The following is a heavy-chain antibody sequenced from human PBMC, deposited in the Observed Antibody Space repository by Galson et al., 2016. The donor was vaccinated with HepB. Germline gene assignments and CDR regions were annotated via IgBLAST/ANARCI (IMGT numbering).Heavy chain of an antibody. J-gene: IGHJ5*02. D-gene: IGHD6-13*01. CDR3: ARVVTPMAAANRGFGS. CDR1: GFAFDIYA. V-gene: IGHV3-9*01. Sequence: SLRLSCAASGFAFDIYAMHWVRQVPGKGLEWVSGISWNSAYVGYADSVKGRFTISRDNAKNSLYLRMNSLRAEDTALYYCARVVTPMAAANRGFGSWGQGSQVVVSS. CDR2: ISWNSAYV.